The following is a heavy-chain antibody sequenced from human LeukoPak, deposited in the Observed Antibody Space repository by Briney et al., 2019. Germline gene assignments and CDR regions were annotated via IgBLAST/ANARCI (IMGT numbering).Heavy chain of an antibody. V-gene: IGHV4-59*01. D-gene: IGHD5-18*01. Sequence: SETLSLTCSVSGGSISSYYWSWIRPPPGKGLEWIGYIYYSGSTNYNPSLKSRVTISVDTSKNQFSLKLSSVTAADTAVYYCVRDRQIDTAMGYYYYYGMDVWGQGTTVTVSS. J-gene: IGHJ6*02. CDR3: VRDRQIDTAMGYYYYYGMDV. CDR2: IYYSGST. CDR1: GGSISSYY.